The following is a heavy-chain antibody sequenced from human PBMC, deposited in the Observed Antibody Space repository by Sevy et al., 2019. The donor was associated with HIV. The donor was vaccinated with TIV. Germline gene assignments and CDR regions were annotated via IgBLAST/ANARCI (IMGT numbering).Heavy chain of an antibody. J-gene: IGHJ6*02. D-gene: IGHD2-2*01. CDR1: GLTVGSLS. Sequence: GGSLRLSCVAPGLTVGSLSINWVRQAPGKGLEWVSLIYSAGTTFYSDSVKGRFTISRDNSNNTLDLQMNSLRAEDTAIYYCVRIKGASSSYAMDVWGQGTTVTVSS. CDR3: VRIKGASSSYAMDV. V-gene: IGHV3-53*01. CDR2: IYSAGTT.